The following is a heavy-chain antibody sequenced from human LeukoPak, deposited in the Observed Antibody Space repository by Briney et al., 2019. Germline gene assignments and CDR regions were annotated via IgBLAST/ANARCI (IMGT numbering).Heavy chain of an antibody. J-gene: IGHJ4*02. V-gene: IGHV3-23*01. Sequence: GGSLRLSCAASGFTFSSYAMSWVRQAPGKGLEWVSAISGSGGSTYYADSVKGRFTISRDNSKNTLYLQMNSLRAEDTAVYYCAKDDSSGYYYMDGPASFWGQGTLVTVSS. CDR1: GFTFSSYA. D-gene: IGHD3-22*01. CDR2: ISGSGGST. CDR3: AKDDSSGYYYMDGPASF.